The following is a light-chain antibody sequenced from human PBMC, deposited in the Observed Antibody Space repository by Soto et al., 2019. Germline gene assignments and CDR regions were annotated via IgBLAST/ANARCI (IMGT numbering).Light chain of an antibody. Sequence: QSALTQPASVSGSPGQSITISCTGTSSDVGAYNYVSWYQQHPGKAHKLMIYDVSNRPSGVSNRFSGSKSGYTASLTISGLQAEDEADYYCSSYASSSTLYVFGTGTKVTVL. V-gene: IGLV2-14*01. CDR1: SSDVGAYNY. J-gene: IGLJ1*01. CDR2: DVS. CDR3: SSYASSSTLYV.